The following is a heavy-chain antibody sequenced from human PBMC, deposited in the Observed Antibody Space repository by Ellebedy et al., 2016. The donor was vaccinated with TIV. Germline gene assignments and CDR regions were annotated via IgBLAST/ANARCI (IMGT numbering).Heavy chain of an antibody. J-gene: IGHJ4*02. CDR1: GFTFGDYY. V-gene: IGHV3-11*06. D-gene: IGHD3-16*02. Sequence: PGGSLRLSCAASGFTFGDYYMSWIRQPPGKGLGWVSYISSSISYTNYADSVKGRFTISRDNAKNSLYLQMNSLRAEDTAVYYCARGLRLGELSSSFDYWGQGTLVTVSS. CDR2: ISSSISYT. CDR3: ARGLRLGELSSSFDY.